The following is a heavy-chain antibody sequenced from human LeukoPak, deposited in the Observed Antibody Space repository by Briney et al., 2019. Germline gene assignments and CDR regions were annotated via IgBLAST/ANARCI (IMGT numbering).Heavy chain of an antibody. CDR1: GFMFRNYA. CDR2: ISGSGDTT. CDR3: GKNRSFWNGADPDF. J-gene: IGHJ4*02. D-gene: IGHD3-3*01. V-gene: IGHV3-23*01. Sequence: GGSLRLSCGASGFMFRNYAMTWVRQGPGKGLEWVAGISGSGDTTNYEESVRGRFTISRDNAQNMLYLEMNSLRGDDTAVYYCGKNRSFWNGADPDFWGQGTLVTVSS.